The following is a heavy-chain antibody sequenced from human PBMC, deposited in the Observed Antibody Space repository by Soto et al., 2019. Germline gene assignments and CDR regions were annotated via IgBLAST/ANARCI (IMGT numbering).Heavy chain of an antibody. CDR1: GGTFSSYA. CDR2: IIPIFGTA. V-gene: IGHV1-69*01. D-gene: IGHD3-10*01. CDR3: ARGGRVRGLSRPRPPGYYYYGMDV. Sequence: QVQLVQSGAEVKKPGSSVNVSCKASGGTFSSYAISWVRQAPGQGLEWMGGIIPIFGTANYAQKFQGRVTITADESTSTAYMELGSLRSEDTAVYYCARGGRVRGLSRPRPPGYYYYGMDVWGQGTTVTVSS. J-gene: IGHJ6*02.